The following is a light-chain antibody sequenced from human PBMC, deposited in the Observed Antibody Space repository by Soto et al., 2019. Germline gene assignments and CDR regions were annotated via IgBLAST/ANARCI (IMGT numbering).Light chain of an antibody. CDR3: GSYTSSSALVYV. Sequence: QSALTQPASVSGSPGQSITISCTRTSSEVGGFTYVSWYQQHPGKAPKLMIFEVSNRPSGVSNRFSGSKSGNTASLTISGLQADDEADYYCGSYTSSSALVYVFGTGTKLTVL. CDR1: SSEVGGFTY. CDR2: EVS. V-gene: IGLV2-14*01. J-gene: IGLJ1*01.